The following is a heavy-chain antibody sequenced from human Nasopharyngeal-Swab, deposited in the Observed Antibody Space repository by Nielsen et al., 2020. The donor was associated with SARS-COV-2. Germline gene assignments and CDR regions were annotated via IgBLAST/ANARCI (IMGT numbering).Heavy chain of an antibody. CDR1: GFTSSSYA. V-gene: IGHV3-23*01. CDR3: AKYPTANRVFDY. CDR2: ISGSGGST. J-gene: IGHJ4*02. D-gene: IGHD5-18*01. Sequence: GGSLRLSCAASGFTSSSYAMSWVRQAPGKGLEWVSAISGSGGSTYYADSVKGRFTISRNNSKNTLYLQMNSLRAEDTAVYYCAKYPTANRVFDYWDQGTLVTVSS.